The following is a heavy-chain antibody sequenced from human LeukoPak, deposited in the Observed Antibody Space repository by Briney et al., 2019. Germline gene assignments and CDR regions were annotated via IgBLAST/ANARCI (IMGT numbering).Heavy chain of an antibody. Sequence: PSETLSLTCAVYGASFSGYYWSWIRQSSGKGLEWIGEINQRGSTNYNPSLKSRVTISVDTSKNQFSLKLSSVTAADTAVYYCARDPTTMAYAFDIWGQGTMVTVSS. CDR1: GASFSGYY. V-gene: IGHV4-34*01. D-gene: IGHD4/OR15-4a*01. J-gene: IGHJ3*02. CDR3: ARDPTTMAYAFDI. CDR2: INQRGST.